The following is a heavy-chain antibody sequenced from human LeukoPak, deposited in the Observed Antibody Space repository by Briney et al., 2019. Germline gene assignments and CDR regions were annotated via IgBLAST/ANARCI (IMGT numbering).Heavy chain of an antibody. Sequence: GASVKVSCKASGYIFTGYYIYWVRQAPGQGLEWMGWIHPNSGDTNYAQKFQGRVTMTRGTSISTAYMELSRLRSDDTAVYYCARVNSPDDYDSSGYYYFDYWGQGTLVSVSS. D-gene: IGHD3-22*01. V-gene: IGHV1-2*02. CDR3: ARVNSPDDYDSSGYYYFDY. J-gene: IGHJ4*02. CDR1: GYIFTGYY. CDR2: IHPNSGDT.